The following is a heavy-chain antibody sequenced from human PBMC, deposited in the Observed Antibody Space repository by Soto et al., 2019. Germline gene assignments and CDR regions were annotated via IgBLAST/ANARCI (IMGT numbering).Heavy chain of an antibody. CDR3: ATTDDPSKRWLHALDI. CDR2: ISPIFGTA. J-gene: IGHJ3*02. CDR1: GNTFSTYG. Sequence: QVQLVQSGAEVKKPGSSVKVSCKASGNTFSTYGISWVRQAPGQGLEWMGAISPIFGTADYAQKFQGRVTITADEVTSTAYMELSSLKSEDTAVYFGATTDDPSKRWLHALDICGQGTMVTVSS. D-gene: IGHD5-12*01. V-gene: IGHV1-69*01.